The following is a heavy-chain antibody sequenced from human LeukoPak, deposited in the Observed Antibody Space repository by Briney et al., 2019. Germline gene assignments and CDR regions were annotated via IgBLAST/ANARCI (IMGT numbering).Heavy chain of an antibody. J-gene: IGHJ4*02. CDR2: IRFDGSNK. CDR3: AKFDNRIVGAASFNY. V-gene: IGHV3-30*02. CDR1: GFTFSSYG. D-gene: IGHD1-26*01. Sequence: GGSLRLSCAASGFTFSSYGMHWVRQAPGKGLEWVAFIRFDGSNKYYADSVKGRLTISRDNSKNTLYLQMNSLRGKDTAVYYCAKFDNRIVGAASFNYWGQGTLVTVSS.